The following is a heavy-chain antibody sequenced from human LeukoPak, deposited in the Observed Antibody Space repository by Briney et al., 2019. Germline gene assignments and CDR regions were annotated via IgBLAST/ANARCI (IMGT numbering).Heavy chain of an antibody. CDR2: ISSSSSYI. D-gene: IGHD6-19*01. Sequence: GGSLRLSCAASGFTFSSYSMNWVRQAPGKGLEWDSSISSSSSYIYYADSVKGRFTISRDNAKNSLYLQMNSLRAEDTAVYYCAKDPRIAVAGAFDIWGQGTMVTVSS. V-gene: IGHV3-21*01. CDR1: GFTFSSYS. J-gene: IGHJ3*02. CDR3: AKDPRIAVAGAFDI.